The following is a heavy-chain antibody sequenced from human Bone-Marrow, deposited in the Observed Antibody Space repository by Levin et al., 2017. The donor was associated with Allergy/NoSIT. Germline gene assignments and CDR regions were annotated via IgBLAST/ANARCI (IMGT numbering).Heavy chain of an antibody. CDR1: GYSISSSNW. Sequence: SQTLSLTCAVSGYSISSSNWWGWIRQPPGKGLEWIGYICCCGSTYYNPPLKSRVTMSVDTSKNQFSLKLSSVTAVDTAVYFCARKKTCGITIFGVAHNWFDPWGQGTLVTVSS. V-gene: IGHV4-28*01. CDR2: ICCCGST. J-gene: IGHJ5*02. D-gene: IGHD3-3*01. CDR3: ARKKTCGITIFGVAHNWFDP.